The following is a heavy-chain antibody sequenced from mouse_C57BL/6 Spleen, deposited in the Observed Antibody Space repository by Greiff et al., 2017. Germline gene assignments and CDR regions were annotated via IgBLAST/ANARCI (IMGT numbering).Heavy chain of an antibody. D-gene: IGHD6-1*01. J-gene: IGHJ3*01. CDR2: INPSTGGT. CDR1: GYSFTGYY. Sequence: VQLQQSGPELVKPGASVKISCKASGYSFTGYYMNWVKQSPEKSLEWIGEINPSTGGTTYNQKFKAKATLTVDKSSSTAYMQLKSLTSEDSAVYYCAREGAAQGFAYWGQGTLVTVSA. V-gene: IGHV1-42*01. CDR3: AREGAAQGFAY.